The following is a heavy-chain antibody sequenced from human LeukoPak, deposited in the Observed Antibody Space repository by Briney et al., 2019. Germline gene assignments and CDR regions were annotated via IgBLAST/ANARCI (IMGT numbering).Heavy chain of an antibody. Sequence: YPGGSLRLSCAASGFTFSSYAMHWVRQAPGKGLEWVAVISYDGSNKYYADSVKGRFTISRDNSKNTLYLQMNSLRAEDTAVYYCARGELVGGEAGDYFDYWGQGTLVTVSS. CDR3: ARGELVGGEAGDYFDY. CDR1: GFTFSSYA. J-gene: IGHJ4*02. CDR2: ISYDGSNK. V-gene: IGHV3-30-3*01. D-gene: IGHD1-26*01.